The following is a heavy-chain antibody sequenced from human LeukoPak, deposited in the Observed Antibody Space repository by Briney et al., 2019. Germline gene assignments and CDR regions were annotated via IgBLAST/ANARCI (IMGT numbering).Heavy chain of an antibody. CDR1: GFTFSSYS. CDR2: ISSSSSYI. CDR3: ARDSSGTTFDY. V-gene: IGHV3-21*01. D-gene: IGHD1-7*01. J-gene: IGHJ4*02. Sequence: GGSLRLSCAASGFTFSSYSMNWVRQAPGKGLEWVSSISSSSSYIYYADSVKGRFTFSRDNAKNSLYLQMNSLRAEDTAVYYCARDSSGTTFDYWGQGTLVTVSS.